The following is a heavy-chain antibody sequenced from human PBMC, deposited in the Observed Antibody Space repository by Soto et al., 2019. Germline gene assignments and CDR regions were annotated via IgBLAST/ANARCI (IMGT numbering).Heavy chain of an antibody. CDR2: VYHDGST. D-gene: IGHD2-2*03. V-gene: IGHV4-39*07. CDR3: ARVSNLGSCTRSSCLYYFDY. Sequence: SETLSLTCTVSGGSISITDYYWAWIRQPPGKGLAWVGSVYHDGSTDYYPTLRSRVTISVDTSKNQFSLNLRSLTAEDTALYFCARVSNLGSCTRSSCLYYFDYWGQGTRVTVSS. CDR1: GGSISITDYY. J-gene: IGHJ4*02.